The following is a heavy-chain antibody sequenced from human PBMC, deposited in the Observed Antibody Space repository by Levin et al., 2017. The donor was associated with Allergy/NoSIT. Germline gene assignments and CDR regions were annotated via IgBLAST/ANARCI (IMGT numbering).Heavy chain of an antibody. CDR3: ARDAPSVAYYFDY. Sequence: PGGSLRLSCTASGLTFSGYTMNWVRQAPGKGLEWVSSISSSGSDIYYADSVKGRFTISRDNAKNSLYLQMNSLRAEDTAVFYCARDAPSVAYYFDYWGQGALVTVSS. D-gene: IGHD6-19*01. CDR2: ISSSGSDI. J-gene: IGHJ4*02. CDR1: GLTFSGYT. V-gene: IGHV3-21*01.